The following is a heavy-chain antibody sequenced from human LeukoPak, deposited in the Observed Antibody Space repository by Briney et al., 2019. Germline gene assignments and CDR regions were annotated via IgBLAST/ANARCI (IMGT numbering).Heavy chain of an antibody. CDR1: GYTFTTYD. J-gene: IGHJ4*02. Sequence: ASVKVSCKASGYTFTTYDINWVRQATGQGLEWMGWMNPNSANTGYAQKFQGRVTITRNTSISTAYMELNSLRSEDTAVYYCARARLVRGPVTPLYYFDYWGQGVLVTVSS. D-gene: IGHD2-8*02. CDR3: ARARLVRGPVTPLYYFDY. V-gene: IGHV1-8*01. CDR2: MNPNSANT.